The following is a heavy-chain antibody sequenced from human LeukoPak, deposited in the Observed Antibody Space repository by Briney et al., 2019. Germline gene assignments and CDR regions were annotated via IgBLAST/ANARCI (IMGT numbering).Heavy chain of an antibody. J-gene: IGHJ4*02. CDR1: GFTFSSYA. Sequence: GGSLRLSCAASGFTFSSYAMSWVRQAPGKGLEWVSAISGSGGSTNYADSVKGRFTISRDNSKNTLYLQMNSLRAEDTAVYYCARDKFRRGSRSPYFDYWGQGTLVTVSS. CDR2: ISGSGGST. D-gene: IGHD6-13*01. CDR3: ARDKFRRGSRSPYFDY. V-gene: IGHV3-23*01.